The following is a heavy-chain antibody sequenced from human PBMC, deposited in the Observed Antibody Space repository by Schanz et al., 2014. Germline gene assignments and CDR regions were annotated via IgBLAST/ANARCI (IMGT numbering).Heavy chain of an antibody. CDR2: FSLDTDRI. D-gene: IGHD3-3*02. V-gene: IGHV3-9*01. J-gene: IGHJ4*02. CDR1: GLNFRHYA. Sequence: EGQLVESGGVLVQPGRSLRLSCAGSGLNFRHYAIHWVRHAPGKGLEWVAGFSLDTDRIDYGDSVKGRFTVSWDNSKTSLYLQMNSLRPEDTALYYCTKDILPGGADVWGQGTPVTVSS. CDR3: TKDILPGGADV.